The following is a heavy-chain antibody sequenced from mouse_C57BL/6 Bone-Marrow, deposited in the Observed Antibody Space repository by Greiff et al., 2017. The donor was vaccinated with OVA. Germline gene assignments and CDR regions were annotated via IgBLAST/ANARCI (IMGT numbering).Heavy chain of an antibody. CDR2: ISGGGGNT. CDR3: ARTLSYYSNYDYAMDY. V-gene: IGHV5-9*01. CDR1: GFTFSSYT. J-gene: IGHJ4*01. Sequence: EVKLQESGGGLVKPGGSLKLSCAASGFTFSSYTMSWVRQTPEKRLEWVATISGGGGNTYYPDSVKGQFTMSRDTAKNTLYLQMSSLRSEDTDLYYCARTLSYYSNYDYAMDYWGQGTSVTVSS. D-gene: IGHD2-5*01.